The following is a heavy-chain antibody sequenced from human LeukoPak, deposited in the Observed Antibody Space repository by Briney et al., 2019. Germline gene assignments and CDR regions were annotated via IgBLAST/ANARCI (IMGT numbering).Heavy chain of an antibody. CDR3: ARVIRSTTEYYYYMDV. J-gene: IGHJ6*03. CDR2: IYHSGST. V-gene: IGHV4-38-2*01. D-gene: IGHD4-17*01. CDR1: GYSISSGYY. Sequence: SETLSLTCAVSGYSISSGYYWGWIRQPPGKGLEWIGSIYHSGSTYYNPSLKSRVTISVDTSKNQFSLKLSSVTAADTAVYYCARVIRSTTEYYYYMDVWGKGTTVTVSS.